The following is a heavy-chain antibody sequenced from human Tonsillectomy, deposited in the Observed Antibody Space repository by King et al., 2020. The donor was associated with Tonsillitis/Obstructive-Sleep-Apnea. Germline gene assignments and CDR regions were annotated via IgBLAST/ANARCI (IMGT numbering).Heavy chain of an antibody. CDR3: TRDGPRGYDFDS. Sequence: VQLVQSGGGVVQPGRSLRLSCAASGFTFGGHGMHWVRQAPGKGLEWVAFIWVDGSNKYYADSVRGRFTISRDNSKNMLYLQMNSLRAEDTAVYYCTRDGPRGYDFDSWGQGTLVIVSS. D-gene: IGHD5-12*01. CDR1: GFTFGGHG. J-gene: IGHJ4*02. CDR2: IWVDGSNK. V-gene: IGHV3-33*01.